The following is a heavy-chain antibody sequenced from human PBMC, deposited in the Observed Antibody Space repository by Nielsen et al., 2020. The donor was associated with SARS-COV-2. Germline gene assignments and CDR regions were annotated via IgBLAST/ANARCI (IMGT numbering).Heavy chain of an antibody. V-gene: IGHV4-34*01. J-gene: IGHJ4*02. CDR3: ARDDDNWGSLAY. Sequence: SETLSLTCAVYGGSFSGYYWTWIRQPPGKGLEWIGDINHRGSTGYNTSLNSRVTISVDTSTNQFSLNLSSVTAADTAMYYCARDDDNWGSLAYWGQGTLVTVSS. D-gene: IGHD7-27*01. CDR1: GGSFSGYY. CDR2: INHRGST.